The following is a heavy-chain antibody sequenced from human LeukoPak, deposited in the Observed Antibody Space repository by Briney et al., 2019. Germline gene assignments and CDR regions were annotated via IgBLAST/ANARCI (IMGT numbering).Heavy chain of an antibody. CDR1: GFTFISDA. J-gene: IGHJ4*02. CDR3: AKDYGQKQLVFLDS. CDR2: ISESGGTT. D-gene: IGHD6-13*01. Sequence: GGSLRLSCAAAGFTFISDALCWVRQAPGKRLEWVSAISESGGTTFYADSVKGRFTITRDNSKNTLYVQMNSLRGEDTAVYYCAKDYGQKQLVFLDSWGQGTLVTVSS. V-gene: IGHV3-23*01.